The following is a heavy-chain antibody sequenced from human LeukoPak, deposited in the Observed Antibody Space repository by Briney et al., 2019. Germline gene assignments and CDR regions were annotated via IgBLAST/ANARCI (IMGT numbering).Heavy chain of an antibody. CDR3: AVMAVIIVDAVDI. CDR2: INTRSSTI. D-gene: IGHD5-24*01. J-gene: IGHJ3*02. V-gene: IGHV3-48*01. Sequence: GGSLRLSCAASGFTFNNYWMSWVRQAPGKGLEWVAYINTRSSTIYYADSVKGRFSVSRDNAKSSLFLEMNSLRAEDTAVYYCAVMAVIIVDAVDIWGQGTMVTVSS. CDR1: GFTFNNYW.